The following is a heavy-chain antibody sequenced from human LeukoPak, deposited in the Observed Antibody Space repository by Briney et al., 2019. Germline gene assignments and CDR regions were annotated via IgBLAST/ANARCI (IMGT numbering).Heavy chain of an antibody. V-gene: IGHV4-38-2*02. Sequence: PSETLSLTCTVSGQSISSGFYWGWIRQSPGKGLEWIGSIYHSGKTYYNPSLKSRVTISVDTSKNQFSLNLSSVTAADTAVYYCARGFFTFGGVIALGYWGQGTLVTVSS. CDR1: GQSISSGFY. D-gene: IGHD3-16*02. CDR2: IYHSGKT. CDR3: ARGFFTFGGVIALGY. J-gene: IGHJ4*02.